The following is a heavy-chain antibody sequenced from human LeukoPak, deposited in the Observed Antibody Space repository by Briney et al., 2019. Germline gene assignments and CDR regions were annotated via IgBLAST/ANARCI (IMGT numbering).Heavy chain of an antibody. CDR3: ARAYYGDYEPHFDY. Sequence: ASVKVSCKASGYTFTVYYMHWVRQAPGQGLEWMGWINPNSGGTNYAQKFQGRVTMTRDTSISTAYMELSRLRSDDTAVYYCARAYYGDYEPHFDYWGQGTLVTVSS. V-gene: IGHV1-2*02. CDR2: INPNSGGT. J-gene: IGHJ4*02. D-gene: IGHD4-17*01. CDR1: GYTFTVYY.